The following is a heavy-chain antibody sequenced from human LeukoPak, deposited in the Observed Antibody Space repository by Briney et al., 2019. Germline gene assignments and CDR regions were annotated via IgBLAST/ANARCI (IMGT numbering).Heavy chain of an antibody. Sequence: GASVKVSCKASGYTFTSYDINWVRQATGQGLEWMGWMNPNSGNTGYAQKFQGRVTMTRNTSISTAYMELSSLRSEDTAVYYCARLLYDILTGYSPHFDYWGQGTLVTVSS. J-gene: IGHJ4*02. D-gene: IGHD3-9*01. CDR2: MNPNSGNT. CDR3: ARLLYDILTGYSPHFDY. V-gene: IGHV1-8*01. CDR1: GYTFTSYD.